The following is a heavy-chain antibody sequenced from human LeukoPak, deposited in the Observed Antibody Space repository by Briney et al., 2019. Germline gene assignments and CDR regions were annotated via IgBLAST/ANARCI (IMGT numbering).Heavy chain of an antibody. V-gene: IGHV3-7*01. CDR3: ARDPLGTTGDPDGFDV. CDR2: IKQDGSEK. CDR1: GFTFSSYW. Sequence: GGSLRLSCAASGFTFSSYWMGWVRQAPGKGLEWVANIKQDGSEKYYVDSEKGRFTLSRDNAKKSLYLQMNSLRAEDTAVYYCARDPLGTTGDPDGFDVWGHGTMVTVSS. D-gene: IGHD1-7*01. J-gene: IGHJ3*01.